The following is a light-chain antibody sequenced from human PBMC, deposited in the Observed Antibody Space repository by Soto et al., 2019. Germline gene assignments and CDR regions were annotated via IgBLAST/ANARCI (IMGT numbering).Light chain of an antibody. CDR2: GAS. Sequence: EIVLTQSPGTLSLSPGETATLSCRASQSVIGNYLAWYQQKPGQAPRLLFYGASTRAAGSPARFSGSGSGTDFTLTISRLEPEDFAFYYCQIYNTSPWTCGQGTRVEVK. V-gene: IGKV3-20*01. CDR1: QSVIGNY. J-gene: IGKJ1*01. CDR3: QIYNTSPWT.